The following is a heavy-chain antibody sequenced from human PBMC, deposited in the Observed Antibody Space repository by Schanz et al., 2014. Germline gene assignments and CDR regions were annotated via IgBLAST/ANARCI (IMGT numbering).Heavy chain of an antibody. CDR2: IRGSGGGT. Sequence: DVQLLESGGGLVQPGGSLRLSCAASGFTFSSYAMSWVRQPPGKGLEWVSSIRGSGGGTDYTDSVKGRFTISRDNSKNTLYLQMNSLRAEDTAVYYCAKDFTGSGIFFNSWGQGTLVTVSS. D-gene: IGHD3-10*01. J-gene: IGHJ5*01. CDR1: GFTFSSYA. V-gene: IGHV3-23*01. CDR3: AKDFTGSGIFFNS.